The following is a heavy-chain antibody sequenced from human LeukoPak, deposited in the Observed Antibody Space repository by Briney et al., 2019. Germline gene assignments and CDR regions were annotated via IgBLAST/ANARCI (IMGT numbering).Heavy chain of an antibody. V-gene: IGHV1-46*03. CDR3: ARGNGKPIQRLGP. CDR1: GYTFTSYY. Sequence: ASVKVSCKASGYTFTSYYMHWVRQAPGQGLEWMGLINPSGGSTIYAQKFQGRVTMTRDTSTSTVYMELSSLRSEDTAVYYCARGNGKPIQRLGPWGQGTLVTVSS. D-gene: IGHD1-14*01. J-gene: IGHJ5*02. CDR2: INPSGGST.